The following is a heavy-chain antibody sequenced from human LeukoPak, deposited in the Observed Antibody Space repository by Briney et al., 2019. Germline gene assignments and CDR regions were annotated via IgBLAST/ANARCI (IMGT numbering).Heavy chain of an antibody. CDR1: GYTFTSYG. J-gene: IGHJ3*02. CDR2: ISAYNGNT. Sequence: ASVKVSCKASGYTFTSYGISWVRQAPGQGLEWMGWISAYNGNTNYAQKLQGRVTMTTDTSTSTAHMELRSLRSDDTAVYYCARDSDYYDSSGYYLSDAFDIWGQGTMVTVSS. CDR3: ARDSDYYDSSGYYLSDAFDI. D-gene: IGHD3-22*01. V-gene: IGHV1-18*01.